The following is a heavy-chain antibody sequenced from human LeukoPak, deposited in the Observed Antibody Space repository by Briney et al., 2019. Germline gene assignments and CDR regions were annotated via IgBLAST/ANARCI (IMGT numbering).Heavy chain of an antibody. CDR3: ARIGGSHAAKGWFDP. CDR2: INPNSGGT. CDR1: GYTFTGYY. Sequence: ASVKVSCKASGYTFTGYYMHWVRQAPGQGLEWMGWINPNSGGTNYAQKFQGRVTMTRDTSIRTAYMELSGLRSDDTAVYYCARIGGSHAAKGWFDPWGQGTLVTVSS. D-gene: IGHD1-26*01. J-gene: IGHJ5*02. V-gene: IGHV1-2*02.